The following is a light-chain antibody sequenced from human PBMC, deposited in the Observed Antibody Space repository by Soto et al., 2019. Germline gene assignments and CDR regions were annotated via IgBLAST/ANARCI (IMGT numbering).Light chain of an antibody. Sequence: EIVLTQSPATLSLSPGERATLSCRASESVSRHLAWYQQKPGQGPRLLIYETSNRATGIPARFSGSGSGTDFTLTISSLEPEDFAVYYCQQRINWVTFGGGTKVEIK. V-gene: IGKV3-11*01. CDR2: ETS. J-gene: IGKJ4*01. CDR3: QQRINWVT. CDR1: ESVSRH.